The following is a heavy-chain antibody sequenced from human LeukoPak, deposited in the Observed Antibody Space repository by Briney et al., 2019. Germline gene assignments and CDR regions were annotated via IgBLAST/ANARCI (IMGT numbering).Heavy chain of an antibody. D-gene: IGHD4-17*01. CDR2: IIPIFGTA. CDR1: GGTFSSYA. Sequence: GSSVKVSCKASGGTFSSYAISWVRQAPGQGLEWMGRIIPIFGTANYAQKFQGRVRITTDEFRSIAYMELSSLRSEETAVSSCARTPDYDENWFDPWGQGTLVTVSS. V-gene: IGHV1-69*05. J-gene: IGHJ5*02. CDR3: ARTPDYDENWFDP.